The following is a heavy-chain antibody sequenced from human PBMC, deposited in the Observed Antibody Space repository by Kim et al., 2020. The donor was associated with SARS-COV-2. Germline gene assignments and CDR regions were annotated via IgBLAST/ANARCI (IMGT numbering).Heavy chain of an antibody. CDR2: IYHSGST. D-gene: IGHD4-17*01. Sequence: SETLSLTCAVSGGSISSSNWWSWVRQPPGKGLEWIEEIYHSGSTNYNPSLKSRVTISVDKSKNQFSLKLSSVTAADTAVYYCARDYGDYLGVFLWGQGTLVTVSS. CDR3: ARDYGDYLGVFL. J-gene: IGHJ4*02. V-gene: IGHV4-4*02. CDR1: GGSISSSNW.